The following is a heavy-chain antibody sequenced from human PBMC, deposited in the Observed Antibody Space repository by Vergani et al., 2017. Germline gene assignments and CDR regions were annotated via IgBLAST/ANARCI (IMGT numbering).Heavy chain of an antibody. J-gene: IGHJ5*02. Sequence: QVQLVESGGGVVQPGRSLRLSCAASGFTFSSYAMHWVRQAPGKGLEWVAVISYDGSNKYYADSVKGRFTISRDNSKNTLYLQMNSLRAEDTAVYYCARDSVAARGWFDPGGQGTLVTVSS. CDR2: ISYDGSNK. CDR3: ARDSVAARGWFDP. D-gene: IGHD6-6*01. V-gene: IGHV3-30*04. CDR1: GFTFSSYA.